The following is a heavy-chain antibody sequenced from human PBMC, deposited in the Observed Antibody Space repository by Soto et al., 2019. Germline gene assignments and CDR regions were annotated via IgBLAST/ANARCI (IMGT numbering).Heavy chain of an antibody. V-gene: IGHV4-34*01. J-gene: IGHJ4*02. CDR3: ARGWEVDY. Sequence: PSETLSLTCAVYGGSFSGCCWSWIRQPPGKGLEWIGEINHSGSTNYNPSLKSRVTISVDTSKNQFSLKLSSVTAADTAVYYCARGWEVDYWGQGTLVTVSS. CDR1: GGSFSGCC. D-gene: IGHD1-26*01. CDR2: INHSGST.